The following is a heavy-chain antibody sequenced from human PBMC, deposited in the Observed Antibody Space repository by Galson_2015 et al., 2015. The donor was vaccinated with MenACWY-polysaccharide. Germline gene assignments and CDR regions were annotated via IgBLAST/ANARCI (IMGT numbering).Heavy chain of an antibody. D-gene: IGHD2-2*01. CDR1: EFTFSRYW. Sequence: LRLSCAASEFTFSRYWMNWVRQAPGKGLVWVSRIDSDGSSTSYADSVKGRFTISRDNAKNTLYLQMNGLRAEDTAVYYCAVHCSSTSCYSPLSRLWGQGTMVTVSS. CDR2: IDSDGSST. V-gene: IGHV3-74*01. CDR3: AVHCSSTSCYSPLSRL. J-gene: IGHJ3*01.